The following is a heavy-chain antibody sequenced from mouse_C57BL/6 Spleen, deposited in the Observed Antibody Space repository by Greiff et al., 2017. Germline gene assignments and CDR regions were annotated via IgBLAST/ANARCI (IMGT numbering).Heavy chain of an antibody. Sequence: VQLQQSGPELVKPGASVKISCKASGYTFTDYYMNWVKQSHGKSLEWIGDINPNNGGTSYNQKFKGKATLTVDKSSSTAYMELRNLTSEDSAVYYCARNWDWYFDVWGTGTTVTVSS. V-gene: IGHV1-26*01. J-gene: IGHJ1*03. CDR1: GYTFTDYY. CDR3: ARNWDWYFDV. CDR2: INPNNGGT. D-gene: IGHD4-1*01.